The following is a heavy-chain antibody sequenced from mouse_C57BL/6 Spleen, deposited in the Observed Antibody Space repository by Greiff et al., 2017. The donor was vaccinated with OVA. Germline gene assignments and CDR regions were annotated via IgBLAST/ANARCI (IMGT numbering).Heavy chain of an antibody. CDR2: INPNNGGT. CDR1: GYTFTDYY. CDR3: ARGGFYYYGSSYVDYFDY. D-gene: IGHD1-1*01. Sequence: EVQLQQSGPELVKPGASVKISCKASGYTFTDYYMNWVKQSHGKSLEWIGYINPNNGGTSYNQKFKGKATLTVDKSSSTAYMELRSLTSEDSAVYYCARGGFYYYGSSYVDYFDYWGQGTTLTVSS. V-gene: IGHV1-26*01. J-gene: IGHJ2*01.